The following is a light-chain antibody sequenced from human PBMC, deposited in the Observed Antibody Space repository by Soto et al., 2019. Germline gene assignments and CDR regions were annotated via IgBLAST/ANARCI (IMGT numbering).Light chain of an antibody. J-gene: IGKJ3*01. CDR1: QGISNY. V-gene: IGKV1-9*01. Sequence: IQLTQSPSSLSATVGDRVTITCRASQGISNYLVWYQQKPGKAPNLLIYGASTLQSGVPSRFSGSGSGTDFTLTIDSLQPEDVATYYCQQLNNYSRTFGPRTKVDIK. CDR2: GAS. CDR3: QQLNNYSRT.